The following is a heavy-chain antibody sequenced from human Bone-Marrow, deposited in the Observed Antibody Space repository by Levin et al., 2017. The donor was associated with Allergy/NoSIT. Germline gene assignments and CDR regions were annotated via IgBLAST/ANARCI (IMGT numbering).Heavy chain of an antibody. CDR3: ARARGAAKRGFGMDV. D-gene: IGHD6-25*01. CDR1: GFSLSSSGMC. CDR2: LDWDGDK. Sequence: SGPTLVKPTQTLTLTCAFSGFSLSSSGMCVNWIRQPPGKALEWLAFLDWDGDKYYSTSLKTRLTISKDTSENQVLLKITNMDPVDTATYYCARARGAAKRGFGMDVWGQGTTVTVSS. V-gene: IGHV2-70*01. J-gene: IGHJ6*02.